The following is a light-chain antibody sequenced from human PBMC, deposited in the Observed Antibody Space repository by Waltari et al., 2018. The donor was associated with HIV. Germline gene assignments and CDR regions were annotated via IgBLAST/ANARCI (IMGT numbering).Light chain of an antibody. V-gene: IGLV2-14*03. J-gene: IGLJ3*02. CDR1: SSDLGGYNY. CDR3: SSYTSSSTWV. Sequence: SALTQPASVSGSPGQSITISCTGTSSDLGGYNYVSWYQQHPGKAPKLMIYDDTNRPAGVSNRFSGSKSGNTASLTISGLQVEDEADYYCSSYTSSSTWVFGGGTKLTVL. CDR2: DDT.